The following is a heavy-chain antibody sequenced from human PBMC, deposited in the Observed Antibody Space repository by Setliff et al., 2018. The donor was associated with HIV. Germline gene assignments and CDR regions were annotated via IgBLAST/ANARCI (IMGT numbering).Heavy chain of an antibody. J-gene: IGHJ1*01. CDR2: IIPIFGTA. CDR3: ATDPGYSSTWYSESFQH. Sequence: SVKVSCKASGGTFSSYAISWVRQAPGQGLEWMGGIIPIFGTANYAQKFQGRVTITADESTSTAYMELSSLRSEDTAMYYCATDPGYSSTWYSESFQHWGQGTVVTVSS. CDR1: GGTFSSYA. V-gene: IGHV1-69*13. D-gene: IGHD6-13*01.